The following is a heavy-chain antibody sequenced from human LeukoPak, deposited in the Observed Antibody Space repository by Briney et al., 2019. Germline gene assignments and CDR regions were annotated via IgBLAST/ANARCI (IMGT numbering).Heavy chain of an antibody. CDR2: ITAYNDNT. D-gene: IGHD3-10*01. CDR1: GYTFTSYG. J-gene: IGHJ4*02. V-gene: IGHV1-18*01. Sequence: ASVKVSCKASGYTFTSYGISWVRQAPGQRGEWMGWITAYNDNTNYAQKLQGRVTMTTDTSTSTAYMELRSLRSDDTAVYYCARALLWFGEPSHIDYWGQGTLVTASS. CDR3: ARALLWFGEPSHIDY.